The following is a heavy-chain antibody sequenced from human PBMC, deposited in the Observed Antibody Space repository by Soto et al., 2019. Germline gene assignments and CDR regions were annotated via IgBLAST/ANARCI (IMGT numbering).Heavy chain of an antibody. CDR1: GYTFTSYY. V-gene: IGHV1-24*01. D-gene: IGHD2-21*01. CDR3: ATSRGEFTYYYYGMDV. CDR2: FDPEDGET. J-gene: IGHJ6*02. Sequence: ASVKVSCKASGYTFTSYYMHWVRQAPGKGLEWMGGFDPEDGETIYAQKFQGRVTMTEDTSTDTAYMELSSLRSEDTAVYYCATSRGEFTYYYYGMDVWGQGTTVTVSS.